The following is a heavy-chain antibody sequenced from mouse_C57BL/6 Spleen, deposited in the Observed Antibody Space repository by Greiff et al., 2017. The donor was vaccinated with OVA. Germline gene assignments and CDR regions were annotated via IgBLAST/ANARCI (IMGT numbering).Heavy chain of an antibody. D-gene: IGHD2-14*01. J-gene: IGHJ4*01. CDR3: AGCLYGYDDAMDY. CDR1: GYAFSSSW. V-gene: IGHV1-82*01. Sequence: QVQLQQSGPELVKPGASVKISCKASGYAFSSSWMNWVKQRPGKGLEWIGRIYPGDGDTNYNGKFKGKDTLTADKTSSTAYMQLRGLTSEDSAVYVSAGCLYGYDDAMDYWGQGTSVTVSS. CDR2: IYPGDGDT.